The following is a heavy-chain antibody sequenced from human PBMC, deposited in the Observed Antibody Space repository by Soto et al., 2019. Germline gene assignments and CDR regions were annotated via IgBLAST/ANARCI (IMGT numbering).Heavy chain of an antibody. J-gene: IGHJ4*02. CDR2: IIPIFGTA. D-gene: IGHD3-22*01. CDR1: GGTFNRNT. Sequence: QVQLVQSGAEVKKPGSSVKVSCKASGGTFNRNTISWVRQAPGQGLEWMGGIIPIFGTANYAQKFQGRVTITADESTSTAYMELSRLRSEDTAVYYCARQFHYDSSGEYYAYWGQGTLVTVSS. CDR3: ARQFHYDSSGEYYAY. V-gene: IGHV1-69*01.